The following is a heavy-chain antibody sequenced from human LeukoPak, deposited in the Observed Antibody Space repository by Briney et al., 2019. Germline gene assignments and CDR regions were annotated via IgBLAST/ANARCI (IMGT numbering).Heavy chain of an antibody. CDR3: ARDAWSRNGIYDPFGV. Sequence: GGSLRLSCAASGFTFSSYGMHWVRQAPGKGLEWVAVVWFDGSKKYSADSVKGRITISRDDSKNTMSLQMNSLRPGDTAVYYCARDAWSRNGIYDPFGVWGQGTMVTVSS. V-gene: IGHV3-33*01. J-gene: IGHJ3*01. CDR1: GFTFSSYG. CDR2: VWFDGSKK. D-gene: IGHD2/OR15-2a*01.